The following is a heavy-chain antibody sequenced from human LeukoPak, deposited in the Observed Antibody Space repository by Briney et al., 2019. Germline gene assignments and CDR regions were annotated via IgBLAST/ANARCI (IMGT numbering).Heavy chain of an antibody. V-gene: IGHV3-21*01. CDR2: ISSSSSYI. J-gene: IGHJ5*02. CDR1: GFTFSNAW. Sequence: NTGGSLRLSCAASGFTFSNAWMSWVRQAPGKGLEWVSSISSSSSYIYYADSVKGRFTISRDNAKNSLYPQMNSLRAEDTAVYYCGYNPDQNWFDPWGQGTLVTVSS. D-gene: IGHD1-1*01. CDR3: GYNPDQNWFDP.